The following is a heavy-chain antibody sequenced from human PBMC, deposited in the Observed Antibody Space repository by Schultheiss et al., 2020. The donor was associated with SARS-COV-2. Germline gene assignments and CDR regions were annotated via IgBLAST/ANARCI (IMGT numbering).Heavy chain of an antibody. CDR2: ISYDGNIK. CDR1: GFTFSSYA. V-gene: IGHV3-30*01. J-gene: IGHJ4*02. CDR3: AKSGCPTTSCNDLNY. D-gene: IGHD2-2*01. Sequence: GGSLRLSCAASGFTFSSYAMHWVRQAPGKGLEWVTVISYDGNIKYYADSVKGRFTISRDNSKNTLYLQLNSLRPEDRAVYYCAKSGCPTTSCNDLNYWGQGTLVTVSS.